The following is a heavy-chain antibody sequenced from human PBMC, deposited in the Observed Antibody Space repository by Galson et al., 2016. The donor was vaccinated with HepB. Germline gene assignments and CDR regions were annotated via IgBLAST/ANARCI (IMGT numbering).Heavy chain of an antibody. Sequence: SLRLSCAASGFTFSRYSLHWIRQSSSKGLEWLSFISFDGNDKYYADSVKGRFTISRDNSQHTLYLQMNTLRPDDTAVYYCARDGLTVAQVDLWGQGTLVTVSS. CDR3: ARDGLTVAQVDL. CDR2: ISFDGNDK. V-gene: IGHV3-30-3*01. J-gene: IGHJ5*02. CDR1: GFTFSRYS. D-gene: IGHD4-23*01.